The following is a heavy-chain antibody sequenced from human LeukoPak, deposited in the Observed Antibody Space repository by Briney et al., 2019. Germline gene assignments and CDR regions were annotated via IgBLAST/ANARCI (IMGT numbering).Heavy chain of an antibody. CDR2: TYYSGST. CDR1: GGSISSGGYY. D-gene: IGHD2-2*01. CDR3: ARSGVVVPAEPFDP. V-gene: IGHV4-30-4*01. J-gene: IGHJ5*02. Sequence: SETLSLTCTVSGGSISSGGYYWSWIRQPPGKGLEWIGYTYYSGSTYYNPSLKSRVTISVDTSKNQFSLKLSSVTAADTAVYYCARSGVVVPAEPFDPWGQGTLVTVSS.